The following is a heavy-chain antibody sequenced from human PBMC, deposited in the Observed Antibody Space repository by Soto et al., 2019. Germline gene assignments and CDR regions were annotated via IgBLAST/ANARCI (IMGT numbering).Heavy chain of an antibody. J-gene: IGHJ3*02. V-gene: IGHV3-30*18. CDR1: GFTFSSYG. Sequence: GGSLRLSCAASGFTFSSYGMHWVRQAPGKGLEWVAVISYDGSNKYYADSVKGRFTISRDNSKNTLYLQMNSLRAEDTAVYYCAKDPNYYDSSGYVLPPAFDIWGQGTMVTVS. D-gene: IGHD3-22*01. CDR2: ISYDGSNK. CDR3: AKDPNYYDSSGYVLPPAFDI.